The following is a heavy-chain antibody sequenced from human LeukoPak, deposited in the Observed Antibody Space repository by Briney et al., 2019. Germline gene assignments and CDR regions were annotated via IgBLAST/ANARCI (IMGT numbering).Heavy chain of an antibody. CDR2: IYSGGRT. CDR1: GFNVNNNY. CDR3: ARGGSGSYRFDY. V-gene: IGHV3-53*01. Sequence: GGSLRLTCAASGFNVNNNYMSWVRQAPGKGLEWVSVIYSGGRTYYADSVKGRLTISRDNSENTLYLQMNSLRAEDTAVYYCARGGSGSYRFDYWGQGTLVTVSS. D-gene: IGHD1-26*01. J-gene: IGHJ4*02.